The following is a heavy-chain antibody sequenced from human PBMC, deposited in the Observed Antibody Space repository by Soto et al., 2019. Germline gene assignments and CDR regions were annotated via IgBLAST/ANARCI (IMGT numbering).Heavy chain of an antibody. V-gene: IGHV1-69*02. Sequence: QVQLVQSGAEVKKPGSSVKVSCKASGGTFSSYTINWVRQAPGQGLEWMGRIIPIIDIANYAQKFQGRVTITADKSTSTAYMELSSLRSDDTAVYYCARGWLAQNDASDFWGQGTLLTVSS. J-gene: IGHJ4*02. D-gene: IGHD3-16*01. CDR1: GGTFSSYT. CDR2: IIPIIDIA. CDR3: ARGWLAQNDASDF.